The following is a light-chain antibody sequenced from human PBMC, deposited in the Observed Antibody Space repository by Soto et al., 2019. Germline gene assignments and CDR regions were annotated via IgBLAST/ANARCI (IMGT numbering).Light chain of an antibody. CDR2: SAS. J-gene: IGKJ1*01. CDR1: QGISNY. V-gene: IGKV1-27*01. CDR3: QKYNSAPWT. Sequence: DIQVTQSPSSLSASVGDRVAITCRASQGISNYLAWYQQKPGKVPKLLIYSASTLQSGVPSRFSGSGSGTDFTLTISSLQPEDVATYYCQKYNSAPWTFGQGTKLEIK.